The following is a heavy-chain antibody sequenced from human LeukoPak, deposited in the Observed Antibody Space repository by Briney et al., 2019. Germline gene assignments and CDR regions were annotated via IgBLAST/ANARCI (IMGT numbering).Heavy chain of an antibody. CDR3: ARRKYYYDSSGLFDP. J-gene: IGHJ5*02. Sequence: ASVTVSCKASGYTFTSYAMNWVRQAPGQGLEWMGWINTNTGNPTYAQGFTGRFVFSLDTSVSTAYLQISSLKAEDTAVYYCARRKYYYDSSGLFDPWGQGTLVTVSS. V-gene: IGHV7-4-1*02. CDR2: INTNTGNP. D-gene: IGHD3-22*01. CDR1: GYTFTSYA.